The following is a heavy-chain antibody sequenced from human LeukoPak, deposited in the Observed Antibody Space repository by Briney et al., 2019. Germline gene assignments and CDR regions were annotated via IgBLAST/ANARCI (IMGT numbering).Heavy chain of an antibody. CDR3: ARDRRGTAVAGIDY. CDR2: IEYSGST. Sequence: SETXXLTCTVSGGPISSSSHYWGWIRQPPGKRLEWIGSIEYSGSTYYNPSLKSRVTMSVDTSKNQFSLKLSSVTAADTGVYYCARDRRGTAVAGIDYWGQGTLVTVSS. D-gene: IGHD6-19*01. J-gene: IGHJ4*02. V-gene: IGHV4-39*07. CDR1: GGPISSSSHY.